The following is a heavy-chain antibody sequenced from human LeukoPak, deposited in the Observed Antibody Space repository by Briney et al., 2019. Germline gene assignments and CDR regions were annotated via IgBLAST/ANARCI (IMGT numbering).Heavy chain of an antibody. Sequence: PSETLSLTCAVYGGSFSGYYWSWIRQPPGRGLEWIGKINHSGSTNYNPSLKSRVTISVDTSKNQFSLKLSSVTAADTAVYYCARAYYDFWSAYYDAFDIWGQGTMVTVSS. CDR1: GGSFSGYY. CDR2: INHSGST. D-gene: IGHD3-3*01. CDR3: ARAYYDFWSAYYDAFDI. V-gene: IGHV4-34*01. J-gene: IGHJ3*02.